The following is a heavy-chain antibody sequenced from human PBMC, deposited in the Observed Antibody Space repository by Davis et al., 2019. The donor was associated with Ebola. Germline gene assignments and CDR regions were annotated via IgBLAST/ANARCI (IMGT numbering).Heavy chain of an antibody. Sequence: SETLSLTCAVSGYSINSGYYWSWIRQPAGKGLEWIGHIYTSGSTNYNPSLKSRVTISVDTSKNQFSLKLSSVTAADTAVYYCARRATNYNYFDYWGQGTLVTVSS. CDR3: ARRATNYNYFDY. V-gene: IGHV4-61*09. J-gene: IGHJ4*02. CDR2: IYTSGST. CDR1: GYSINSGYY. D-gene: IGHD2-8*01.